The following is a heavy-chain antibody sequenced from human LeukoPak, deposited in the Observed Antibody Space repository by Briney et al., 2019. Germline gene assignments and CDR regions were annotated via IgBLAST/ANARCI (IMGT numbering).Heavy chain of an antibody. CDR2: IYSGGST. V-gene: IGHV3-53*01. D-gene: IGHD6-13*01. Sequence: GGSLRLSCAASGFTVSSNYMSWVRQAPGKGLEWVSVIYSGGSTYYADSVKGRFTISRDNSKNTLYLQMNSLRAEDTAVYYCATDAPIAAAGTVYGMDVWGQGTTVTVSS. CDR1: GFTVSSNY. CDR3: ATDAPIAAAGTVYGMDV. J-gene: IGHJ6*02.